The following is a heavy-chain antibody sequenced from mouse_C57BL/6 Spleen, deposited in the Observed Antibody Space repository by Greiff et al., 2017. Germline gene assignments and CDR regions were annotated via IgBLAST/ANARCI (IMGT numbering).Heavy chain of an antibody. Sequence: VQLKESVAELVRPGASVKLSCTASGFNIKNTYMHWVKQRPEQGLEWIGRIDPANGNPKYAPKFQGKATINADTSSNTAYLQLSSLTYEDTAIYYCARLTGTGGYYFDYWGQGTTLTVSS. V-gene: IGHV14-3*01. J-gene: IGHJ2*01. CDR3: ARLTGTGGYYFDY. D-gene: IGHD4-1*01. CDR1: GFNIKNTY. CDR2: IDPANGNP.